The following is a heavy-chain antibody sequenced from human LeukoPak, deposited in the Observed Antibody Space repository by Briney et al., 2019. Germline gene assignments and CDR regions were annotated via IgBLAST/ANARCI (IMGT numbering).Heavy chain of an antibody. V-gene: IGHV4-34*01. J-gene: IGHJ6*02. CDR1: GGSFSGYY. CDR3: ARGSKRYCTNGVCSYGMDV. D-gene: IGHD2-8*01. CDR2: INHSGST. Sequence: SETLSLTCAVYGGSFSGYYWSWIRQPPGKGLEWIGEINHSGSTNYNPSLKSRVTISVDTSKNQFSLKLSSVTAADTAVYYCARGSKRYCTNGVCSYGMDVWGQGTTVTVSS.